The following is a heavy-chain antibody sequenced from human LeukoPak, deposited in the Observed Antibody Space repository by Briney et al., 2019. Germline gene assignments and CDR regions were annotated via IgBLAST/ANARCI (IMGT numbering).Heavy chain of an antibody. CDR3: ARGVASSGGSCYD. Sequence: PSETLSLTCAVYGGSFSGYYWSWIRQPPGKGLEWIGEINHSGSTNYNPSLKSRVTISVDTSKNQFSLKLSSVTAADTAVYYCARGVASSGGSCYDWGQGTMVTVSS. J-gene: IGHJ3*01. V-gene: IGHV4-34*01. CDR2: INHSGST. D-gene: IGHD2-15*01. CDR1: GGSFSGYY.